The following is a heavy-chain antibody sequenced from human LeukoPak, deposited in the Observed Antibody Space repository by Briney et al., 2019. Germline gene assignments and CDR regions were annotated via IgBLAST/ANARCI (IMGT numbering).Heavy chain of an antibody. D-gene: IGHD6-19*01. CDR3: ARGGWYFDY. CDR1: GFTLSDHW. J-gene: IGHJ4*02. Sequence: GGSLRLSCAASGFTLSDHWMTWVRQAPGKGLEWVAYIKQDGSEKYYVDSVEGRFTISRDNSKNSLYLQMNSLRAEDTAVYYCARGGWYFDYWGQGTLVTVSS. CDR2: IKQDGSEK. V-gene: IGHV3-7*04.